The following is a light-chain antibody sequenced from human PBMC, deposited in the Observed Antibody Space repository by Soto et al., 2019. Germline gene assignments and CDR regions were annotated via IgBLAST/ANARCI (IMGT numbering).Light chain of an antibody. Sequence: DIQMTQSPSSVSASVGDRVTITCRASQGIKNWLAWYQQKPGKAPKLLIYGASNLQSGVPSRFSGSASGTDFTLTINSLQPEDFATYYCQQANNFPRTFGGGTKVEIK. V-gene: IGKV1-12*01. J-gene: IGKJ4*01. CDR2: GAS. CDR3: QQANNFPRT. CDR1: QGIKNW.